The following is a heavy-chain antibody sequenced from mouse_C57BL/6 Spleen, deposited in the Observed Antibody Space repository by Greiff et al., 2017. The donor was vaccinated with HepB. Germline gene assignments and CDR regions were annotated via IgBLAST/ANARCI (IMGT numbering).Heavy chain of an antibody. CDR2: IYPGSGNT. V-gene: IGHV1-76*01. D-gene: IGHD4-1*01. CDR1: GYTFTDYY. J-gene: IGHJ2*01. CDR3: AREGNWAYFDY. Sequence: QVQLKESGAELVRPGASVKLSCKASGYTFTDYYINWVKQRPGQGLEWIARIYPGSGNTYYNEKFKGKATLTAEKSSSTAYMQLSSLTSEDSAVYFCAREGNWAYFDYWGQGTTLTVSS.